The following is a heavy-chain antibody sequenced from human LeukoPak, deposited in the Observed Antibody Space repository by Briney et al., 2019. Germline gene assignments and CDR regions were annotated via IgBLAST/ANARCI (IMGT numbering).Heavy chain of an antibody. J-gene: IGHJ4*02. D-gene: IGHD3-22*01. Sequence: ASVKVSCKASGYTFTGYYMHWVRQAPGQGLEWMGWINPNSGGTNYAQKFQGRVTMTRDTSISTAYMELSRLRSDDTAVYYCARADIHYDSSGYYLWGQGTLVTVSS. CDR3: ARADIHYDSSGYYL. V-gene: IGHV1-2*02. CDR1: GYTFTGYY. CDR2: INPNSGGT.